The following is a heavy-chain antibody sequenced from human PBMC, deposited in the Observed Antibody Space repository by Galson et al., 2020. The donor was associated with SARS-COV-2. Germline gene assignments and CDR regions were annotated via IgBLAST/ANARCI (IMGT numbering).Heavy chain of an antibody. CDR2: ISYDGSNK. Sequence: TGGSLRLSCAASGFTFSSYAMHWVRQAPGNGLEWVAVISYDGSNKYYADSVKGRFTISRDNSKNTLYLQMNSLRAEDTAVYYCARAFYGTYYYGMDVWGQGTTVTVSS. CDR1: GFTFSSYA. D-gene: IGHD3-10*01. V-gene: IGHV3-30-3*01. CDR3: ARAFYGTYYYGMDV. J-gene: IGHJ6*02.